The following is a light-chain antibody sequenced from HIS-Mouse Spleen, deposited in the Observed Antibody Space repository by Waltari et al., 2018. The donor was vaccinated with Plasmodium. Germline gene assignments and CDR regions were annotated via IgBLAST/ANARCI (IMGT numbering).Light chain of an antibody. CDR3: QSADSSGTYVV. Sequence: SYELTQPPSVSVSPGQTARIPCPGDALPKQYAYWYQQKPGKAPVLVIYKDSERPSGIPERFSGSSSGTTVTLTISGVQAEDEADYYCQSADSSGTYVVFGGGTKLTVL. CDR2: KDS. J-gene: IGLJ2*01. CDR1: ALPKQY. V-gene: IGLV3-25*03.